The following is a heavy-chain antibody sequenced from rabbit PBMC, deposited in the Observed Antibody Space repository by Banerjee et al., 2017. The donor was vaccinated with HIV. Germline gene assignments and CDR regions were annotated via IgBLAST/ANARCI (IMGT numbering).Heavy chain of an antibody. D-gene: IGHD4-2*01. CDR1: GFSFSNKYV. CDR3: ARDAGYAGFGVDFNL. V-gene: IGHV1S45*01. CDR2: INTSSANT. J-gene: IGHJ4*01. Sequence: QEQLVESGGGLVKPEGSLTLTCTASGFSFSNKYVMSWVRQAPGKGLEWIACINTSSANTVYASWAKGRFTISKTSSTTVTLQMTSLTAADTATYFCARDAGYAGFGVDFNLWGPGTLVTV.